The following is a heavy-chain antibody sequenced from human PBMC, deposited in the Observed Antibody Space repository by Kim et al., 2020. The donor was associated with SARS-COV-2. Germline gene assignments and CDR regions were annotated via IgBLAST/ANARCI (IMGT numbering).Heavy chain of an antibody. CDR2: IKSKTDGGTT. V-gene: IGHV3-15*01. D-gene: IGHD6-13*01. CDR1: GFTFSNAW. CDR3: TTCSWYLVYYAFDI. Sequence: GGSLRLSCAASGFTFSNAWMSWVRQAPGKGLEWVGRIKSKTDGGTTDYAAPVKGRFTISRDDSKNTLYLQMNSLKTEDTAVYYCTTCSWYLVYYAFDIWGQGTMVTVSS. J-gene: IGHJ3*02.